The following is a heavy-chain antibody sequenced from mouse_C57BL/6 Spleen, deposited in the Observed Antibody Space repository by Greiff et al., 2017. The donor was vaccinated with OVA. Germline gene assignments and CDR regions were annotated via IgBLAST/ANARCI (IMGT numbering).Heavy chain of an antibody. CDR1: GYTFTSYW. CDR3: ARLDTTVVATFDY. V-gene: IGHV1-69*01. CDR2: IDPSDSYT. Sequence: QVQLKQSGAELVMPGASVKLSCKASGYTFTSYWMHWVKQRPGQGLEWIGEIDPSDSYTNYNQKFKGKSTLTVDKSSSTAYMQLSSLTSEDSAVYYCARLDTTVVATFDYWGQGTTLTVSS. J-gene: IGHJ2*01. D-gene: IGHD1-1*01.